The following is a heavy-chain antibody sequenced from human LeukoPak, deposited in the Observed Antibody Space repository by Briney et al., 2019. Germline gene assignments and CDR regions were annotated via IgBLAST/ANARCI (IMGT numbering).Heavy chain of an antibody. Sequence: PSETLSLTCTVSGGSISSGSYYWSWIRQPAGKGLEWIGRIYTSGSTNYNPSLKSRVTISVDTSKNQFSLKLSSVTAADTAVYYRARGRSEDYYGMDVWGQGTTVTVSS. J-gene: IGHJ6*02. D-gene: IGHD5-24*01. CDR3: ARGRSEDYYGMDV. CDR2: IYTSGST. V-gene: IGHV4-61*02. CDR1: GGSISSGSYY.